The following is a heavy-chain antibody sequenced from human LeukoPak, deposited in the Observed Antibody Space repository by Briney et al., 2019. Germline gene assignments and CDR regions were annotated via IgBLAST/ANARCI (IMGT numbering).Heavy chain of an antibody. CDR3: ARSHYDSSGYYGPFDY. CDR1: GFTFSSYE. Sequence: GGSLRLSCAASGFTFSSYEMKWVRQAPGKGLEWVSYISTRSNTRYYADSVKGRFSISRDNVKNSLYLQMNSLRDEDTAVYYCARSHYDSSGYYGPFDYWGQGTLVTVSS. J-gene: IGHJ4*02. CDR2: ISTRSNTR. D-gene: IGHD3-22*01. V-gene: IGHV3-48*02.